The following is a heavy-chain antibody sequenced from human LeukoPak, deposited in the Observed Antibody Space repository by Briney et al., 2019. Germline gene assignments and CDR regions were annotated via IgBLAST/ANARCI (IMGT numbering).Heavy chain of an antibody. D-gene: IGHD3-16*01. CDR3: AADLPGGAMFDP. Sequence: SVKVSCKASGFTFSSSTIQWVRQARGQRLEWMGWIVVGSGNTNYAQNFQERVTITRDMSTSTAYMEVSSVRSEDTAVYYCAADLPGGAMFDPWGQGTLVTVSS. V-gene: IGHV1-58*02. CDR2: IVVGSGNT. J-gene: IGHJ5*02. CDR1: GFTFSSST.